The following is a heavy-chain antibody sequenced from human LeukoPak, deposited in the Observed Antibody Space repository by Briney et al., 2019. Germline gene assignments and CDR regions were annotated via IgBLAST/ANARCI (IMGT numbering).Heavy chain of an antibody. Sequence: ASVKVSCKASGYTFCDYYMHWVRQAPGQGPEWMGWINPNSGGTNYAQKFQGRVTMTRDTSINTAYVEVGRLRSDDTAVYYCARDPSSRGNFDHWGQGTLVTVSS. D-gene: IGHD5-24*01. CDR2: INPNSGGT. CDR1: GYTFCDYY. J-gene: IGHJ4*02. CDR3: ARDPSSRGNFDH. V-gene: IGHV1-2*02.